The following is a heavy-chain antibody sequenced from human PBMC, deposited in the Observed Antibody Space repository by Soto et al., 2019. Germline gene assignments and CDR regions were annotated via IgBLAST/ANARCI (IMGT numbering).Heavy chain of an antibody. Sequence: EVQLVESGGGLVQPGGSLRLSCAASGLTFSSYWMHWVRQAPGKGLVWVSRIYSDGSSTNYADSVKGRFTISRDNAKNTLYLQRNSLRAEDTAVYYCARRRGSSGWKTNFDHWGQGTLVTVSS. V-gene: IGHV3-74*01. CDR2: IYSDGSST. CDR3: ARRRGSSGWKTNFDH. CDR1: GLTFSSYW. J-gene: IGHJ4*02. D-gene: IGHD6-19*01.